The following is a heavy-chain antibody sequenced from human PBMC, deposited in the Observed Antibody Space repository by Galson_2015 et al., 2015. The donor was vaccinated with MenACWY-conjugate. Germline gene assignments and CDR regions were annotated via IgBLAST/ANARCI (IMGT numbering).Heavy chain of an antibody. CDR2: ISANGRTI. J-gene: IGHJ4*02. CDR3: ARALLRTGSGWGRSCDY. D-gene: IGHD6-19*01. CDR1: GFSFSKNS. Sequence: SLRLSCAASGFSFSKNSMNWVRQAPGKGLEWVSYISANGRTIFYADFVKGRFTISRDNGNNVVYLQMNSLRDEDTAVYYCARALLRTGSGWGRSCDYWGQGTLVTVSS. V-gene: IGHV3-48*02.